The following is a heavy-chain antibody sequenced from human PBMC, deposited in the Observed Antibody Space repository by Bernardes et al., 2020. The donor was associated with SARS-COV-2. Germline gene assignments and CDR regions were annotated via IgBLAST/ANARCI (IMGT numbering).Heavy chain of an antibody. Sequence: SETLSLTCTVSGGSISGYYWNWIRQPPGKGLEWIGYIYNSGTTKYNPSLKSRVTMSLDTSMNQFSLRLSSVTTMDTAVYYCAREDCSGGGCSQLDYWGQGMSVTVSS. D-gene: IGHD2-15*01. V-gene: IGHV4-59*01. CDR1: GGSISGYY. CDR2: IYNSGTT. J-gene: IGHJ4*02. CDR3: AREDCSGGGCSQLDY.